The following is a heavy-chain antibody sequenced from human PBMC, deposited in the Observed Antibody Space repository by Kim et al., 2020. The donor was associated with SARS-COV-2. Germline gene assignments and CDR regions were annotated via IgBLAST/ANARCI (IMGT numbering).Heavy chain of an antibody. Sequence: SETLSLTCTVSSGSISDSSYYWGWIRQPPGKGLEWLGSIYYTGTTYHNPSLESRVTISVDASKNQFSLKLNSVTAADTAIYYCARHIQWLGWEMFDYWGQGTLVPVSS. J-gene: IGHJ4*02. V-gene: IGHV4-39*01. CDR3: ARHIQWLGWEMFDY. D-gene: IGHD6-19*01. CDR2: IYYTGTT. CDR1: SGSISDSSYY.